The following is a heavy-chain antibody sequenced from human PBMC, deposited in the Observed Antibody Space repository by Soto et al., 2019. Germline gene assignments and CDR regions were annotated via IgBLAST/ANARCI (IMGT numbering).Heavy chain of an antibody. J-gene: IGHJ4*02. D-gene: IGHD6-19*01. CDR2: TDTDGSDT. CDR3: ARDRGWSLFDY. Sequence: EVQLVESGGGLVQPGGSLRLSCAASGFTFSTYWMYWVRQVPGKGLVWVSRTDTDGSDTSYADSVKGRFTISRDNAKNTLYLQMNSLRAEDTAVYYCARDRGWSLFDYWGQGTLSPSPQ. CDR1: GFTFSTYW. V-gene: IGHV3-74*01.